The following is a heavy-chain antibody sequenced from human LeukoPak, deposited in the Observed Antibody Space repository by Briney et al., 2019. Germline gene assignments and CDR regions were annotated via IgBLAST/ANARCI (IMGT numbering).Heavy chain of an antibody. CDR3: ATGTSLPPPAFDI. J-gene: IGHJ3*02. Sequence: SETLSLTCTVSGGSISSGGDYWSWIRQHPGKGLEWIGYIYYSGSTYYNPSLKSRVTISVDTSKNQFSLKLSSVTAADTAVYYCATGTSLPPPAFDIWGQGTMVTVSS. D-gene: IGHD1-14*01. V-gene: IGHV4-31*03. CDR2: IYYSGST. CDR1: GGSISSGGDY.